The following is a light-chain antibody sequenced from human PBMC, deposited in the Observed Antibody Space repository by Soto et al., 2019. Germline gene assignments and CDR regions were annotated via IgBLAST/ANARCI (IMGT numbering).Light chain of an antibody. CDR3: QQYKSYLRT. CDR2: AAS. Sequence: DIQMTQSPSTLSASVGDRVTITSRASQTNSSWLAWYQQKPGKAPKLLIYAASTLESGVSSRFSGRGSGTEFTLTINSLQPEDFATYYCQQYKSYLRTFGQGTKVDIK. J-gene: IGKJ1*01. V-gene: IGKV1-5*01. CDR1: QTNSSW.